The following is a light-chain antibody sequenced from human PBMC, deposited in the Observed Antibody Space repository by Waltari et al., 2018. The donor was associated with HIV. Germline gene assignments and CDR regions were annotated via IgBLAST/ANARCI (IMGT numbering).Light chain of an antibody. Sequence: QSALTQPPSASGSPGQSVTISCTGTSSDVGGSKYVSWYQQHPGKAPKLMIYEVNKRPAEVPDRFSGSKSANTASLTVSGLQADDEADYYCNSYAGSNNWLFGGVTKLTVL. CDR3: NSYAGSNNWL. V-gene: IGLV2-8*01. CDR1: SSDVGGSKY. J-gene: IGLJ3*02. CDR2: EVN.